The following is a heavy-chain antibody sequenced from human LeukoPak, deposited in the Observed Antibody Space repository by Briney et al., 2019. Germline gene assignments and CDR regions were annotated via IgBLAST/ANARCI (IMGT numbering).Heavy chain of an antibody. CDR3: ARDPRGGGXDY. Sequence: SETLSLTCTVSGGSISSYYWSWIRQPPGKGLEWIGYIYYSGSTNYNPSLKSRVTISVDTSKNQFSLKLSSVTAADTAVYYCARDPRGGGXDYWGQGTLVTVSS. J-gene: IGHJ4*02. V-gene: IGHV4-59*01. D-gene: IGHD3-16*01. CDR2: IYYSGST. CDR1: GGSISSYY.